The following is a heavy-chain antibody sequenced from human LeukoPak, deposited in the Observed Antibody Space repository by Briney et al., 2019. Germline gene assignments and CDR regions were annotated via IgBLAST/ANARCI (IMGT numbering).Heavy chain of an antibody. CDR2: IHTSGST. CDR3: AGIMSVAAGSGWFDP. V-gene: IGHV4-4*07. Sequence: SETLSLTCSVSGGSLSGYYWTWIRQPAGKGLEWIGRIHTSGSTTYRPSLKSRVSMSIDTSKSQFTLRLRSVTTADMAVYYCAGIMSVAAGSGWFDPWGQGILVTVSS. D-gene: IGHD6-19*01. J-gene: IGHJ5*02. CDR1: GGSLSGYY.